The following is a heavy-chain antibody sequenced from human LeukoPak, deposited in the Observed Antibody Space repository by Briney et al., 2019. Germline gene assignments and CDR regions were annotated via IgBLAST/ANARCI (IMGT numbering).Heavy chain of an antibody. V-gene: IGHV4-59*01. CDR3: ARAGGGCSGGSCYSYYFDY. CDR2: IYYSGST. D-gene: IGHD2-15*01. Sequence: SETLSLTCTVSGGSISSYYWSWIRQPPGKGLEWIGYIYYSGSTNYNPSLKSRVTISVDTSKNQFSLKLSSVTAADTAVYYCARAGGGCSGGSCYSYYFDYRGQGTLVTVSS. CDR1: GGSISSYY. J-gene: IGHJ4*02.